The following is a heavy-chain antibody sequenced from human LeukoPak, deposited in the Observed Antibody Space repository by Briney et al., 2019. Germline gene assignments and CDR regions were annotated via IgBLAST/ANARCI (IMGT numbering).Heavy chain of an antibody. CDR1: GFTVSDNH. CDR3: ATDGGSGIRYNNYIYYGMDV. V-gene: IGHV3-53*01. D-gene: IGHD3-16*01. Sequence: GGSLRLSCAASGFTVSDNHMSWGRHPPGKGLECGSFIYTGTNTYYADSVKGRFTISRDNSKNKMDLQMDSLRVEDTAVYFCATDGGSGIRYNNYIYYGMDVWGQGTTVTVSS. J-gene: IGHJ6*02. CDR2: IYTGTNT.